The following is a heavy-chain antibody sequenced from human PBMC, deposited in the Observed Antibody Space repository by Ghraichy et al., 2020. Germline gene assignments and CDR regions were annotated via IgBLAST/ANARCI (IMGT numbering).Heavy chain of an antibody. CDR2: ISAYNGNT. CDR1: GYTFTSYG. J-gene: IGHJ6*02. CDR3: AREWGNDILTGYYLYGMDV. V-gene: IGHV1-18*04. Sequence: ASVKVSCKASGYTFTSYGISWVRQAPGQGLEWMGWISAYNGNTNYAQKLQGRVTMTTDTSTSTAYMELRSLRSDDTAVYYCAREWGNDILTGYYLYGMDVWGQGTTVTVSS. D-gene: IGHD3-9*01.